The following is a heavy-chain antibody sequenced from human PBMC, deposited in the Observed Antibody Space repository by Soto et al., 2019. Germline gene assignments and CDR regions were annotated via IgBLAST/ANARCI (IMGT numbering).Heavy chain of an antibody. CDR1: GFTFSSYG. D-gene: IGHD2-2*02. J-gene: IGHJ6*02. V-gene: IGHV3-30*18. CDR2: ISYDGSNK. Sequence: GGSLRLSCAASGFTFSSYGMHWVRQAPGKGLEWVAVISYDGSNKYYADSVKGRFTISRDNSKNTLYLQMNSLRAEDTAVYYCAKDFKDIVVVPAAIFHYYGMDVWGQGTTVTVSS. CDR3: AKDFKDIVVVPAAIFHYYGMDV.